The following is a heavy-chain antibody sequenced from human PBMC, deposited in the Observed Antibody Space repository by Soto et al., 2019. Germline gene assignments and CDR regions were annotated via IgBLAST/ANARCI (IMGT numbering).Heavy chain of an antibody. Sequence: QVQLVESGGGVVQPGRSLRLSCAASGFTFSSHGMHWVRQAPGKGLAWVAVISYDGSRMYYVDSVKGRFTISRDNSKSTLYLQVNSLRAEDTAVYYCVKDRVESGLGEVDFWGQGTLVTVSS. J-gene: IGHJ4*02. CDR2: ISYDGSRM. D-gene: IGHD3-16*01. CDR1: GFTFSSHG. V-gene: IGHV3-30*18. CDR3: VKDRVESGLGEVDF.